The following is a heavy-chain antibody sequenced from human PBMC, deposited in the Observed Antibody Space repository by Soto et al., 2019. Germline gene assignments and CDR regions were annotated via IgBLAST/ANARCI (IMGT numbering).Heavy chain of an antibody. CDR2: IRSKAYGGTT. CDR3: TRDWGPIYCSGGSCTPYYYYYMDV. D-gene: IGHD2-15*01. V-gene: IGHV3-49*03. J-gene: IGHJ6*03. Sequence: GGSLRLSCTASGFTFGDYAMSWFRQAPGKGLEWVGFIRSKAYGGTTEYAGSVKDRFTISRDDSKSIAYLQMNSLKTEDTAVYYCTRDWGPIYCSGGSCTPYYYYYMDVWGKGTTVTVSS. CDR1: GFTFGDYA.